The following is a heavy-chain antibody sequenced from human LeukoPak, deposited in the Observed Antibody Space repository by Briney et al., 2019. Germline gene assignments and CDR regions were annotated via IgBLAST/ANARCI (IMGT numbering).Heavy chain of an antibody. V-gene: IGHV3-66*01. CDR2: IYSAGTS. J-gene: IGHJ4*02. CDR1: GFSVSAIY. CDR3: ARVHGGYPFDY. Sequence: GGSLRLSCTVSGFSVSAIYLSWVRQVPGKGLQWVSGIYSAGTSFHAESLEGRFTVSRDNSKNSLYLQMNSLRAEDTAVYYCARVHGGYPFDYWGQGTLVTVSS. D-gene: IGHD2-15*01.